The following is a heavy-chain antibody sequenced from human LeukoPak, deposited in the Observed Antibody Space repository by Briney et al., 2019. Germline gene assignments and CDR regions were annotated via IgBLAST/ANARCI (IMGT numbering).Heavy chain of an antibody. V-gene: IGHV4-39*07. CDR2: IFHSGNT. CDR3: AITIFEVVLSSRFEY. CDR1: GDSISSSSHY. Sequence: SETLSLTCSVSGDSISSSSHYWGWLRQSPGKGLEWIGDIFHSGNTSYNPSLKSRVIISIDTSKIQFSLKLSSVTAADTAVYYCAITIFEVVLSSRFEYWGQGTLVTVSS. J-gene: IGHJ4*02. D-gene: IGHD3-3*01.